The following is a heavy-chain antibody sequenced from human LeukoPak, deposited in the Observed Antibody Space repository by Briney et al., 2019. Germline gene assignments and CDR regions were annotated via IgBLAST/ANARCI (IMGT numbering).Heavy chain of an antibody. CDR3: ARAGGYYDYGMDV. D-gene: IGHD2-15*01. V-gene: IGHV1-46*01. Sequence: ASVKLSCKTSGYTFTSYYVHCGRHAPGQGLRWMGIITPSGGNATHSQQFQGRFTLTRDMSTSTVFMELSSLRSEETAVYYCARAGGYYDYGMDVWGQGTTVIVSS. CDR2: ITPSGGNA. J-gene: IGHJ6*02. CDR1: GYTFTSYY.